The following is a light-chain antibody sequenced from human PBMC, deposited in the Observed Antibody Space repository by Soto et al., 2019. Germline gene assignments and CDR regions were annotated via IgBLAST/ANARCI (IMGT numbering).Light chain of an antibody. CDR2: DVT. J-gene: IGLJ2*01. Sequence: QSALTQPASVSGSPGQSITISCTGTSSDVGAYNYVSWYQQHPGKAPKLMIYDVTNRHSGVSSRFSGSKSGNTASLTISGLQAEDVADYYCSSYTRSTTLVVFGGGTKVTVL. V-gene: IGLV2-14*01. CDR1: SSDVGAYNY. CDR3: SSYTRSTTLVV.